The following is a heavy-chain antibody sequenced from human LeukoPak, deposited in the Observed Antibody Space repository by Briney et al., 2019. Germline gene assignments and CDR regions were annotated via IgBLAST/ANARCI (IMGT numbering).Heavy chain of an antibody. D-gene: IGHD1-14*01. CDR3: ARDPDGYNWFDS. V-gene: IGHV4-59*12. Sequence: SETLSLTCTVSGGSISSYYWSWIRQPAGKGLEWIGYIYYSGSTNYNPSLKSRVTISVDTSKNQFSLKLSSVTAADTAVYYCARDPDGYNWFDSWGQGTQVTVST. CDR1: GGSISSYY. J-gene: IGHJ5*01. CDR2: IYYSGST.